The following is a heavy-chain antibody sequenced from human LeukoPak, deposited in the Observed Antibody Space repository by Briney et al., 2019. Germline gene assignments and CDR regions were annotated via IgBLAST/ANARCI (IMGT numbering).Heavy chain of an antibody. J-gene: IGHJ3*02. CDR2: IHYSGRT. Sequence: SETLSLTCTVSGGPISSSSYYWGWIRQPPGKRLEWFGSIHYSGRTYDNPSLKSRVTISLDTSKNHFSLKLSSVTAADTAVYYCARPLGYCSGGSCYGDAFDIWGQGTMVTVSS. D-gene: IGHD2-15*01. V-gene: IGHV4-39*02. CDR1: GGPISSSSYY. CDR3: ARPLGYCSGGSCYGDAFDI.